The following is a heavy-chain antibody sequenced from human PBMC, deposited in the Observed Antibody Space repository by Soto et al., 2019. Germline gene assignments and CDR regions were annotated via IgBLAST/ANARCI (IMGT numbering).Heavy chain of an antibody. D-gene: IGHD5-12*01. CDR1: GYTFTSYA. Sequence: AASVKVSCKASGYTFTSYAMHWVRQAPGQRLEWMGWINAGNGNTKYSQKFQGRVTITRDTSASTAYMELSSLRSEDTAVYYCAISYVDIVATIYYGMDVWGQGTTVTVSS. V-gene: IGHV1-3*01. CDR2: INAGNGNT. CDR3: AISYVDIVATIYYGMDV. J-gene: IGHJ6*02.